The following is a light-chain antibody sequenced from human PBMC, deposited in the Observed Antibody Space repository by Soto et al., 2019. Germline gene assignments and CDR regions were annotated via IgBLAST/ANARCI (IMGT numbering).Light chain of an antibody. Sequence: QHVLTQSPSASASLGASVKLTCTLSSEDSSYAIAWHQQQPEKGPRYLMKLNSDGSHSKGDGIPDRFSGSSSGAERYLTISSLQSEDEADYYCQTWGTDIVVFGGGTKLTDL. V-gene: IGLV4-69*01. CDR3: QTWGTDIVV. CDR2: LNSDGSH. CDR1: SEDSSYA. J-gene: IGLJ2*01.